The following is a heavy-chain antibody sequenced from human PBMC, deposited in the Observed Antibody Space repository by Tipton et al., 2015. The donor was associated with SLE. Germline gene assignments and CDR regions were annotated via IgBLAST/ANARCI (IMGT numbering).Heavy chain of an antibody. CDR2: IYPSGGRT. V-gene: IGHV1-46*01. CDR1: GDTFANYY. J-gene: IGHJ4*02. Sequence: QSGAEVKKPGASVKVSCKASGDTFANYYIHWVRQARGQGLEWMGIIYPSGGRTSYAQKFQDRITMTSDTSTRTAYMELSGLRSDDTAVYYCARGSYFVHWGQGTLVTVSS. D-gene: IGHD3-10*01. CDR3: ARGSYFVH.